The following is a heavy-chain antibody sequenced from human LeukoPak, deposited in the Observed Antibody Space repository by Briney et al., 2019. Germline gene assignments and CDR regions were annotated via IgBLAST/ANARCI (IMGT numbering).Heavy chain of an antibody. CDR1: GFTFSDYW. D-gene: IGHD6-13*01. V-gene: IGHV3-7*03. CDR3: AKNSGWYRYDY. Sequence: GGSLRLSCAASGFTFSDYWMDWVRQAPGKGLEWVANIHPEGTEKYHADSVKGRFTISRDNVDNTLYLQMNSLRVDDTAIYYCAKNSGWYRYDYWGQGTLVTVSS. CDR2: IHPEGTEK. J-gene: IGHJ4*02.